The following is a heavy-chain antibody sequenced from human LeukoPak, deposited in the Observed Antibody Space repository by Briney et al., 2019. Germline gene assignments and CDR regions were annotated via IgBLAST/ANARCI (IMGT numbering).Heavy chain of an antibody. CDR2: IYYSGSSGGT. J-gene: IGHJ4*02. Sequence: KTSETLSLTCTVSGGSISSYYWSWMRQPPGKGREWIGYIYYSGSSGGTNYNPSLKSRGTISVDTSKNPFSLKLSSVTAADTAVYYCARGGTMSTVPLWGQGTLVTVSS. CDR3: ARGGTMSTVPL. CDR1: GGSISSYY. D-gene: IGHD4-17*01. V-gene: IGHV4-59*08.